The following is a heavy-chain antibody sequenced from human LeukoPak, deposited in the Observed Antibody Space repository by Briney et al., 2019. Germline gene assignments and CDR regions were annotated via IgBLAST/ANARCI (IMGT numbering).Heavy chain of an antibody. V-gene: IGHV3-7*01. J-gene: IGHJ4*02. CDR1: GFPFSSYS. CDR3: ARDRRVFDY. CDR2: IKQDGSEK. Sequence: GGSLRLSCATSGFPFSSYSMNWVRQAPGKGLEWVANIKQDGSEKYYVDSVKGRFTISRDNAKNSLYLQMNSLRAEDTAVYYCARDRRVFDYWGQGTLVTVSS.